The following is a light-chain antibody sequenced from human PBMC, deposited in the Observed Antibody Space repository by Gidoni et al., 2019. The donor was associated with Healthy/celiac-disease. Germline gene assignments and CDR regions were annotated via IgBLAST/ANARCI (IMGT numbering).Light chain of an antibody. J-gene: IGLJ3*02. Sequence: QSALTQPPSASGSPGQSVPISCTGTSSDVGAYKYVSWYHQHPGKVPKLMIYEVSKRPSGVPDRFSGSKSGNTASLTVSGLQAEDEADYYCSSYAGSNNWVFGGGTKVTVL. CDR3: SSYAGSNNWV. V-gene: IGLV2-8*01. CDR1: SSDVGAYKY. CDR2: EVS.